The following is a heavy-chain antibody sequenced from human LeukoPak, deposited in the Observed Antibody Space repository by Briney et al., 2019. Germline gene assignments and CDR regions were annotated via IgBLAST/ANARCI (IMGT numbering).Heavy chain of an antibody. Sequence: SETLSLTCTVSGGSISSYYWSWIRQPPGKGLEWIGYIYYSGSTNYNPSLKSRVTISVDTSKNQFSLKLSSVTAADTAVYYCARAHYDFWSGSFPNDYYYYGMDVWGQGTTVTVSS. CDR3: ARAHYDFWSGSFPNDYYYYGMDV. V-gene: IGHV4-59*01. CDR1: GGSISSYY. D-gene: IGHD3-3*01. CDR2: IYYSGST. J-gene: IGHJ6*02.